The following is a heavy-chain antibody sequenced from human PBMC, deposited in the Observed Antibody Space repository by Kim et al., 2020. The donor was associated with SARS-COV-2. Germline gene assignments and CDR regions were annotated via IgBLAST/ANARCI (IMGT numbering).Heavy chain of an antibody. D-gene: IGHD2-15*01. J-gene: IGHJ6*02. Sequence: SETLSLTCTVSGGSISSGGYYWSWIRQHPGKGLEWIGYIYYSGSTYYNPSLKSRVTISVDTSKNQFSLKLSSVTAADTAVYYCARDLGLGYRYYYYGMDVWGQGTTVTVSS. CDR3: ARDLGLGYRYYYYGMDV. CDR1: GGSISSGGYY. V-gene: IGHV4-31*03. CDR2: IYYSGST.